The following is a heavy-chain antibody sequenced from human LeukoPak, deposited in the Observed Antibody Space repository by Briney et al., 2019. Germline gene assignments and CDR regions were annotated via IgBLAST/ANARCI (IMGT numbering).Heavy chain of an antibody. V-gene: IGHV4-59*01. J-gene: IGHJ6*02. CDR2: IYYSGST. D-gene: IGHD5-12*01. CDR3: AGTQYSGYDYPYYYYGMDA. CDR1: GGSISSYY. Sequence: PSETLSLTCTVSGGSISSYYWSWIRQPPGKGLEWIGYIYYSGSTNYNPSLKSRVTISVDTSKNQFSLKLSSVTAADTAVYYCAGTQYSGYDYPYYYYGMDAWGQGTTVTVSS.